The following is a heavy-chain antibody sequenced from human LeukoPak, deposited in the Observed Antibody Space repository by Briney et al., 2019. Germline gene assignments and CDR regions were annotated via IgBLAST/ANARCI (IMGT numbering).Heavy chain of an antibody. D-gene: IGHD6-19*01. CDR3: ARGGSGWSVSAY. V-gene: IGHV1-2*02. Sequence: ASVKVSCKASGYTFTGYFMHWVRQAPGQGLEWMGWINAISGDTNYAQKFRGRVTMTRDTSINTAYMELTGLTSDDTAVYYCARGGSGWSVSAYWGQGTRVTVSS. CDR2: INAISGDT. J-gene: IGHJ4*02. CDR1: GYTFTGYF.